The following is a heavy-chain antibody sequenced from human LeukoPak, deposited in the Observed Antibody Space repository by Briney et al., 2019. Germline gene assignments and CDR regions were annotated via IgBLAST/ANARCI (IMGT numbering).Heavy chain of an antibody. CDR3: ARADRLHGGPYLIGP. J-gene: IGHJ5*02. D-gene: IGHD2-21*01. CDR2: INPNSGGT. V-gene: IGHV1-2*02. Sequence: ASVKVSCKTSGYSFTDYYMHWVRQAPGQGLKWMGWINPNSGGTSSAQKFQGRVTMTRDTSISTVYMEVSWLTSDDTAIYYCARADRLHGGPYLIGPWGQGTLVTVSS. CDR1: GYSFTDYY.